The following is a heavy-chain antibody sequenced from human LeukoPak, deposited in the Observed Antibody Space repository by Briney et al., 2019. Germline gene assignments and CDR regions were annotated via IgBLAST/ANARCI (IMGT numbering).Heavy chain of an antibody. CDR1: GGTFSSYA. J-gene: IGHJ4*02. CDR2: IIPILDIA. D-gene: IGHD3-9*01. CDR3: ARCGEPSYDILTGYSRFDY. Sequence: SVKVSCKASGGTFSSYAISWVRQAPGQGLEWMGRIIPILDIANYAQKFQVRVTITADKSTNTAYMELSSLRSEDTAVYYCARCGEPSYDILTGYSRFDYWGQGTLVTVSS. V-gene: IGHV1-69*04.